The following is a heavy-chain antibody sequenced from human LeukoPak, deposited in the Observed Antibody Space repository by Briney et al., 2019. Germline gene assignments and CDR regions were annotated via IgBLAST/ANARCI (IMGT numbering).Heavy chain of an antibody. D-gene: IGHD1-14*01. CDR1: GFIVSSNY. CDR2: IYSGGAT. V-gene: IGHV3-53*01. Sequence: GGSLRLSCAASGFIVSSNYMSWVRQAPGKGLEWVSVIYSGGATYYADSVKGRFTISRDNSKNTLYLQMDSLRAEDTALYYCAKGSGINHYHWIDPWGQGTLVTVSS. J-gene: IGHJ5*02. CDR3: AKGSGINHYHWIDP.